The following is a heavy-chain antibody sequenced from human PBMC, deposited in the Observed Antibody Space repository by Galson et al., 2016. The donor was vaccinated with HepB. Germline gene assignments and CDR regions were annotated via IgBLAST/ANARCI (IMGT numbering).Heavy chain of an antibody. CDR2: ISSSSSEM. V-gene: IGHV3-48*01. Sequence: LRLSCAASGFSFSIYGMNWVCQAPGKGLEWVAYISSSSSEMSYADSVTGRFTISRDNAKNFLFLQMSGLGAEDTAVYSCVRGGAARPDYWGQGILVTVSS. D-gene: IGHD6-6*01. J-gene: IGHJ4*02. CDR1: GFSFSIYG. CDR3: VRGGAARPDY.